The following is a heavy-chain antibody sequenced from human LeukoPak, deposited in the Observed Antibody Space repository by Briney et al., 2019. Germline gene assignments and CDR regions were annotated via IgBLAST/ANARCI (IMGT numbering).Heavy chain of an antibody. J-gene: IGHJ4*02. CDR1: VGTFSSYA. D-gene: IGHD1-14*01. Sequence: ASVKVSCKASVGTFSSYAISWVRPAPGQGLEWMGWISAYNGNTNYAQKLQGRVTMTTDTSTSTAYMELRSLRSDDTAVYYCARVVMGNHFDYWGQGTLVTVSS. CDR2: ISAYNGNT. CDR3: ARVVMGNHFDY. V-gene: IGHV1-18*01.